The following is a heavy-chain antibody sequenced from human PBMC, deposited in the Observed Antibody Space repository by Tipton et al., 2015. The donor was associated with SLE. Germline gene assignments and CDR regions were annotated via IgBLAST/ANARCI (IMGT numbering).Heavy chain of an antibody. V-gene: IGHV4-38-2*01. D-gene: IGHD3-22*01. CDR3: ARRNYYDSQDAFDI. Sequence: TLSLTCAVSGYSISSGYYWGWIRQPPGKGLEWIGSIYYSGSTYYNPSLKSRVTISVDTSKNQFSLKLSSVTAADTAVYYCARRNYYDSQDAFDIWGQGTMVTVSS. CDR1: GYSISSGYY. J-gene: IGHJ3*02. CDR2: IYYSGST.